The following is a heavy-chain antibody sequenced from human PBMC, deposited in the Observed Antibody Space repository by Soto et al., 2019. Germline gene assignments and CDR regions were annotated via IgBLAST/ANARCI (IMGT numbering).Heavy chain of an antibody. V-gene: IGHV4-34*01. J-gene: IGHJ4*02. D-gene: IGHD2-2*01. CDR1: GGSFSGYY. Sequence: SETLSLTCAVYGGSFSGYYWSWIRQPPGKGLEWIGEINHSGSTNYNPSLKSRVTISVDTSKNQFSLKLSSVTAADTAVYYCNRVEDIVVVPAALDYWGQGTLVTVSS. CDR3: NRVEDIVVVPAALDY. CDR2: INHSGST.